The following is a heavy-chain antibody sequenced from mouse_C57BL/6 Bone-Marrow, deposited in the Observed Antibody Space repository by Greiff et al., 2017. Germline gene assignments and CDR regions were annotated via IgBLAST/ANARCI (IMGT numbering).Heavy chain of an antibody. CDR1: GYAFSSYW. J-gene: IGHJ1*03. CDR3: ARKDLGYDWYFDG. CDR2: IYPGDGDT. Sequence: QVQLQQSGAELVKPGASVKISCKASGYAFSSYWMNWVKQRPGKGLEWIGQIYPGDGDTNYNGKFKGKATLTADKSSSTAYMQLSSLTSEDSAVYFCARKDLGYDWYFDGWGTGTTVTVSS. D-gene: IGHD3-1*01. V-gene: IGHV1-80*01.